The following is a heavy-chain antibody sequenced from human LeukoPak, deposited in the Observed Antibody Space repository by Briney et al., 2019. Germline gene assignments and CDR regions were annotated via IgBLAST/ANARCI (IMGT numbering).Heavy chain of an antibody. Sequence: GGSLRLSCAASGFTFSSFWISWVRQAPGKGLEWVASIKQDGSEKYYVDSVQGRFTISRDNAKNSLFLQMNSLRAEDTAVYYCARVPRGSHPRPPFYYYYIDVWGKGTTVTVSS. CDR3: ARVPRGSHPRPPFYYYYIDV. J-gene: IGHJ6*03. CDR1: GFTFSSFW. V-gene: IGHV3-7*01. D-gene: IGHD2-15*01. CDR2: IKQDGSEK.